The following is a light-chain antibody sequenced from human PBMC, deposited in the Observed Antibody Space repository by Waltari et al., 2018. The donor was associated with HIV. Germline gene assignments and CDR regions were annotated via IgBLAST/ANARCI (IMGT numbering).Light chain of an antibody. CDR1: SSNIGAGYD. CDR2: GNS. J-gene: IGLJ3*02. V-gene: IGLV1-40*01. CDR3: QSYDSSLSGSGV. Sequence: QSVLTQPPSVSGAPAQRVTISCTGSSSNIGAGYDVHWSQQLPGTAPKLLIYGNSNRPSGVPDRFSGSKSGTSASLAITGLQAEDEADYYCQSYDSSLSGSGVFGGGTKLTVL.